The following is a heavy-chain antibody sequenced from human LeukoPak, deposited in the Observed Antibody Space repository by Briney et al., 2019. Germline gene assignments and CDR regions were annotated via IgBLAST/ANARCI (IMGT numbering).Heavy chain of an antibody. D-gene: IGHD3-3*01. J-gene: IGHJ4*02. CDR3: AREPITIFGVVINYFDY. CDR1: GFSFSNFG. Sequence: GGSLRLSCAASGFSFSNFGMNWVRQGLGKGLEWVSSITGRGSSAYYADSVKGRFTISRDNSKSTLYLQMNSLRGDDTAVYYCAREPITIFGVVINYFDYWGQGTLVTVSS. CDR2: ITGRGSSA. V-gene: IGHV3-23*01.